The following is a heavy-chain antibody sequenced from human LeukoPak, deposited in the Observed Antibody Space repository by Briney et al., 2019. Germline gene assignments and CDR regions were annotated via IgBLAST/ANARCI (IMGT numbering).Heavy chain of an antibody. D-gene: IGHD2-2*01. V-gene: IGHV3-21*01. CDR2: ISSSSTYI. J-gene: IGHJ5*02. Sequence: KPGGSLRLSCAASGFTFSGYTMNWVRQAPGQGLEWVSFISSSSTYIYYADSVKGRFTISRDNAKNSLYLQMSSLRAEDTAVYYCARDPRVRCSSASCYDGWFDPWGQGTLVTVSS. CDR3: ARDPRVRCSSASCYDGWFDP. CDR1: GFTFSGYT.